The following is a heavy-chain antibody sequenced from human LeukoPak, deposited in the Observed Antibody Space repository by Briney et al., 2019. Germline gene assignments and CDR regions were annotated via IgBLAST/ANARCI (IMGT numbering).Heavy chain of an antibody. D-gene: IGHD2-15*01. CDR3: ARTARYFDS. J-gene: IGHJ4*02. V-gene: IGHV4-4*09. CDR1: GDSVSGHY. Sequence: PSETLSLTCTVSGDSVSGHYWSWIRQAPGKGLECIGYIQVNGDTNYNPSLKDRGTLSLDTSKNQFSVRLRSVTAADTAVNYCARTARYFDSWGPGTLVTVSS. CDR2: IQVNGDT.